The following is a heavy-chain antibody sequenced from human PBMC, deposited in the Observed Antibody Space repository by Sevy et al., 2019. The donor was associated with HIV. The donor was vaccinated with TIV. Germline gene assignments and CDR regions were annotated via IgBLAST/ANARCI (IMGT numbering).Heavy chain of an antibody. CDR3: ARHAAVATSSFDF. J-gene: IGHJ5*01. CDR1: GGSVTGYF. CDR2: IYYSGTT. D-gene: IGHD6-19*01. V-gene: IGHV4-59*08. Sequence: SETLSLTCSVSGGSVTGYFWSWIRQPPGKGLEWIAYIYYSGTTIYNPSLKSRVTISVDTSRSQISLKLSSVTAADTAMYFCARHAAVATSSFDFWGQGTLVTVSS.